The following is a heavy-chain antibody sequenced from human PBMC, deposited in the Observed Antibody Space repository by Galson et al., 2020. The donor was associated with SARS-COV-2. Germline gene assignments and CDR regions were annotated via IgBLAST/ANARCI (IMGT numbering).Heavy chain of an antibody. Sequence: VGSLRLSCAASGFTFSIYWMSWLRQAPGNGLYRVANINQVGPETHYVNSDKSRLTISRDNAKNSLYLQMNSLRAEDTAVYYCARFRFRWAPWGQRTLVTVST. V-gene: IGHV3-7*01. CDR3: ARFRFRWAP. CDR1: GFTFSIYW. J-gene: IGHJ4*02. CDR2: INQVGPET. D-gene: IGHD2-21*01.